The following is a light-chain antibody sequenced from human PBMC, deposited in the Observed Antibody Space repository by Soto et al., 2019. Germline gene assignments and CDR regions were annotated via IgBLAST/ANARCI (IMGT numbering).Light chain of an antibody. V-gene: IGKV3-20*01. Sequence: EIVLTQSPGTLSLSPGERATLSCRASQSVSSSYLAWYQQKPGQAPRLLIYGASSRATGIPDRFSGSGYGTDFTLTISRLEPEDFAVDYCQQYGSSSLYTFGQGTKLEIK. CDR2: GAS. CDR1: QSVSSSY. J-gene: IGKJ2*01. CDR3: QQYGSSSLYT.